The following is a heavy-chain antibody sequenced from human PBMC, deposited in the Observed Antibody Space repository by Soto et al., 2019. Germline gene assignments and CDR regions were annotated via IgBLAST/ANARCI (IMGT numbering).Heavy chain of an antibody. D-gene: IGHD1-26*01. Sequence: EVQLLESGGGLVQPGESLRLSCAASGLNFRSHAMNWVRQAPGKGLEWVSGISSSGDSTYYADSLKGRFTISRDNSKNTLFLQMNCLRAEDTAVYYCAKCGSGSYPGDFGYWGQGTLVTVSS. V-gene: IGHV3-23*01. CDR2: ISSSGDST. CDR1: GLNFRSHA. J-gene: IGHJ4*02. CDR3: AKCGSGSYPGDFGY.